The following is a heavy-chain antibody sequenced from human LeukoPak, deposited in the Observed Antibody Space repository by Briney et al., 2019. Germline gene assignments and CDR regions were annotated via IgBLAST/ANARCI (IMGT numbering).Heavy chain of an antibody. CDR3: ARQGTRYSSSPDGDY. Sequence: SETLSLTCAVYGGSFSGYYWSWIRQPPGKGLEWIGEINHSGSTNYNPSLKSRVTISVDTYKNQFSLKLSSVTAADTAVYYCARQGTRYSSSPDGDYWGQGTLVTVSS. J-gene: IGHJ4*02. CDR2: INHSGST. V-gene: IGHV4-34*01. D-gene: IGHD6-6*01. CDR1: GGSFSGYY.